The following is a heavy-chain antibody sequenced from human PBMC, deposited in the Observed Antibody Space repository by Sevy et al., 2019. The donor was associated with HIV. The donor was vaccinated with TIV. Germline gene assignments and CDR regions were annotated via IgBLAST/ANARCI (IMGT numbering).Heavy chain of an antibody. CDR2: ISHDGINE. V-gene: IGHV3-30*18. J-gene: IGHJ6*02. CDR3: ANAYSGSYSHSYLYALDV. Sequence: GGSLSLSCTGSGFSFSYYGIHWVRQAPGKGLDWVVLISHDGINEYYADSVKGRFTISRDNSRNTVYLEMNSLRNEDTAIYFCANAYSGSYSHSYLYALDVWGQGTTVTVSS. D-gene: IGHD1-26*01. CDR1: GFSFSYYG.